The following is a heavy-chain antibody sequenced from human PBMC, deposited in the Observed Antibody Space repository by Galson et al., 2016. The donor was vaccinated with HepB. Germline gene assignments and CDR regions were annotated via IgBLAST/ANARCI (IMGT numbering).Heavy chain of an antibody. CDR1: GFNFRTYT. J-gene: IGHJ4*02. Sequence: SLRLSCAASGFNFRTYTTNWVRQAPGKGLEWVSSISSSSAYIYYADSVKGRFTVSRDNAKNSLYLQMNRLRAEDTAVYYCVRDLDSSNWYVTFDFWGQGTLVAVSS. CDR3: VRDLDSSNWYVTFDF. V-gene: IGHV3-21*01. CDR2: ISSSSAYI. D-gene: IGHD6-13*01.